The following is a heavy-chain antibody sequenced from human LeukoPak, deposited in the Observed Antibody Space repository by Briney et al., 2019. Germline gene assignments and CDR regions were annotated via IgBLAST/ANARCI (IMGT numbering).Heavy chain of an antibody. V-gene: IGHV3-72*01. CDR2: IRNKANSYTT. J-gene: IGHJ4*02. CDR3: ATNIAGRRWGYFDY. D-gene: IGHD6-6*01. CDR1: GFTFSDHY. Sequence: PGGSLRLSCAASGFTFSDHYMDWVRQAPGKGLEWVGRIRNKANSYTTEYAASVKGRFTISRDDSKNSLYLQMNSLKCEDTAVYYCATNIAGRRWGYFDYWGQGTLVTVSS.